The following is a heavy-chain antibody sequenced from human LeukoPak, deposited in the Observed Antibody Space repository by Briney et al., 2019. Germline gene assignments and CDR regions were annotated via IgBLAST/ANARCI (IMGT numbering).Heavy chain of an antibody. D-gene: IGHD3-10*01. V-gene: IGHV4-39*07. J-gene: IGHJ4*02. CDR1: GGSISSSSYY. CDR3: ASTVYYYGSGSYCFDY. CDR2: IYYSGST. Sequence: SETLSLTCTVSGGSISSSSYYWGWIRQPPGKGLEWIGSIYYSGSTYYNPSLKSRVTISVDTSKNQFSLKLSSVTAADTAVYYCASTVYYYGSGSYCFDYWGQGTLVTVSS.